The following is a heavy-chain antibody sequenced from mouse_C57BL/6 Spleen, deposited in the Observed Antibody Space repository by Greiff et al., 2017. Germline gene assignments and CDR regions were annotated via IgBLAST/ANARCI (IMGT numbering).Heavy chain of an antibody. V-gene: IGHV1-56*01. CDR2: IFPGSGST. CDR3: ARNAMDY. CDR1: GYTFPSHW. Sequence: QVQLQQSGPELVRPGASVKISCKAPGYTFPSHWMQWVRQRPGQGLEWIGEIFPGSGSTYYNEKFKGKATLTVDTSSSTAYMQLSSLTSEDSAVYFCARNAMDYWGQGTSVTVSS. J-gene: IGHJ4*01.